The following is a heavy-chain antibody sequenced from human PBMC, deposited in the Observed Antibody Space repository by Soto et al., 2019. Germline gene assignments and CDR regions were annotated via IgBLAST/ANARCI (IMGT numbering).Heavy chain of an antibody. CDR3: ARQVARYFDWL. CDR2: IYYSGST. D-gene: IGHD3-9*01. J-gene: IGHJ4*02. Sequence: SETLSLTCTVSGGSISSSSYYWGWIRQPPGKGLEWIGSIYYSGSTYYNPSLKSRVTISVDTSKNQFSLKLSSVTAADTAVYYCARQVARYFDWLWGQGTLVTVSS. CDR1: GGSISSSSYY. V-gene: IGHV4-39*01.